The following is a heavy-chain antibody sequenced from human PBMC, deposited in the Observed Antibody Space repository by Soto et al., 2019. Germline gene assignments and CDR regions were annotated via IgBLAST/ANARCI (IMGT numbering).Heavy chain of an antibody. D-gene: IGHD1-26*01. CDR1: GGTFSSYS. CDR3: AREGGRHSGGIDY. CDR2: IIPIFGTA. Sequence: QVQLVQSGAEVKKPGSSVKVSCKASGGTFSSYSINWVRQAPGQGLEWMGEIIPIFGTANYAQKFQGRVTITADESTSTSYRELSSLGSEVTAVYYCAREGGRHSGGIDYWGQGTLVTVSS. J-gene: IGHJ4*02. V-gene: IGHV1-69*01.